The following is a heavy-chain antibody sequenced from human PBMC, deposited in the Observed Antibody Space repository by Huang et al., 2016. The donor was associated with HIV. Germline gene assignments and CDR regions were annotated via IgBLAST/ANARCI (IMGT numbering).Heavy chain of an antibody. D-gene: IGHD3-22*01. CDR3: ATVDYYDTSGPQRGYFDN. J-gene: IGHJ4*02. Sequence: QVQLVQSGAEVKKPGSSVKVSCKASGGSFRNFAIGWVRQAPGQGLEWMGGNIPTLGTANYAKKFQGRVTIIADESTSTAYMELNSLRSEDTAVYYCATVDYYDTSGPQRGYFDNWGQGTLVTVSS. CDR1: GGSFRNFA. CDR2: NIPTLGTA. V-gene: IGHV1-69*01.